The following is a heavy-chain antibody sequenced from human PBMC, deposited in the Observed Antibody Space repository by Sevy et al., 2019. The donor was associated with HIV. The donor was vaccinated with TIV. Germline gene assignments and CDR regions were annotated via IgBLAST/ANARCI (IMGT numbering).Heavy chain of an antibody. CDR3: ARAYCSGGRCYSIAY. J-gene: IGHJ4*02. D-gene: IGHD2-15*01. Sequence: ASVKVSCKVSGYTFNTYRIHWVRQAPGQGLEWMGWVSPHNGDTNYAQRLQGRITMFTDSSTSTAYMELRNLRSDDTDLSYCARAYCSGGRCYSIAYWGQGTLVTVSS. CDR2: VSPHNGDT. V-gene: IGHV1-18*01. CDR1: GYTFNTYR.